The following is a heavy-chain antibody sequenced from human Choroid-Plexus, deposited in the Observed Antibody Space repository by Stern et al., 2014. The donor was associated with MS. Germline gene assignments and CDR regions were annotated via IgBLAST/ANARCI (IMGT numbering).Heavy chain of an antibody. J-gene: IGHJ5*02. Sequence: QVQLVQSGGGVVQPGRPLRLSCVASGFTLGSCAMHWVRQAPGKGLEWGAGVSYDGSNKYYADSVKGRFTISRDNSQNTLYMQMSSLRPEDTAVYYCAKDRQYLTYFFDHWGQGSLVTVSS. CDR3: AKDRQYLTYFFDH. CDR2: VSYDGSNK. V-gene: IGHV3-30*18. D-gene: IGHD2/OR15-2a*01. CDR1: GFTLGSCA.